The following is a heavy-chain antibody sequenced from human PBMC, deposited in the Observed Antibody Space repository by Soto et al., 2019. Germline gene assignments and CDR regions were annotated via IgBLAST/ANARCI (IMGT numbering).Heavy chain of an antibody. J-gene: IGHJ6*02. CDR1: GYTFTIDG. V-gene: IGHV1-18*01. Sequence: QVQLVQSGGEVKKPGASVKVSCKASGYTFTIDGINWVRQAPGQGLEWMGWISPDNGDTNYAQKLQGRVTMTTDTSTSTAYMALRSLRSDDTAVYYCARALGYSGYAGMDVWGQGTTVTVSS. CDR2: ISPDNGDT. D-gene: IGHD5-12*01. CDR3: ARALGYSGYAGMDV.